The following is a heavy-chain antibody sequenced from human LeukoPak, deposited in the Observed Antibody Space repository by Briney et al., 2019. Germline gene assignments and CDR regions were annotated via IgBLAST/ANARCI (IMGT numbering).Heavy chain of an antibody. D-gene: IGHD6-13*01. J-gene: IGHJ3*02. V-gene: IGHV1-8*01. CDR1: GYTFTSYD. CDR2: MNPNSGNT. CDR3: ARAVAAAGMVAFDI. Sequence: ASVKVSCKASGYTFTSYDINWVRQATGQGLEWMGWMNPNSGNTGYAQKFQGRVTMTRNTSISTAYMELSNLRSEDTAVYYCARAVAAAGMVAFDIWGQGTMVTVSS.